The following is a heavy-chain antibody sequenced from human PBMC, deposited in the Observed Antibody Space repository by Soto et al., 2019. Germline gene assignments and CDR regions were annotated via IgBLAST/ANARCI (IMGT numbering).Heavy chain of an antibody. V-gene: IGHV2-70*04. Sequence: SGPTLLNPIQPLKLTCTFSGFSLSTSGMGVSWIRQPPWKALEWLARIDWDDYKLYSTSLKTKLTISKDTSKKQVVLTMTNMDPVDTATYFCAKTGTDGAWFDPWGQGTLVTVS. J-gene: IGHJ5*02. CDR3: AKTGTDGAWFDP. CDR1: GFSLSTSGMG. D-gene: IGHD1-1*01. CDR2: IDWDDYK.